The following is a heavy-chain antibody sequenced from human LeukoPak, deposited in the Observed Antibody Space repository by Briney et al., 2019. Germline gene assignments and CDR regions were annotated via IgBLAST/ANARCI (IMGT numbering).Heavy chain of an antibody. D-gene: IGHD3-22*01. CDR1: GFTFNNYW. CDR2: IKQDGSEK. J-gene: IGHJ5*01. Sequence: GGSLRLSCAASGFTFNNYWMNWVRQAPGKGLEWVANIKQDGSEKYYLDSVKGRFTISRGNTKNSLYVQMNSLRAEDTAVYYCARYLSDRSAFDSWGQGTLVTVSS. CDR3: ARYLSDRSAFDS. V-gene: IGHV3-7*05.